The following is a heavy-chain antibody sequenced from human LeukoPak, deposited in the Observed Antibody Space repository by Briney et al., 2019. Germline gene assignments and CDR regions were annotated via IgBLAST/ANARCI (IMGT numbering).Heavy chain of an antibody. CDR2: IYTSGST. V-gene: IGHV4-59*10. J-gene: IGHJ4*02. Sequence: SETLSLTCAVYGGSFSGYYWSWIRQPAGKGLEWIGRIYTSGSTNYNPSLKSRVTMSVDTSKNQFSLKLSSVTAADTAVYYCARAPDFWSGYLIEWGQGTLVTVSS. D-gene: IGHD3-3*01. CDR1: GGSFSGYY. CDR3: ARAPDFWSGYLIE.